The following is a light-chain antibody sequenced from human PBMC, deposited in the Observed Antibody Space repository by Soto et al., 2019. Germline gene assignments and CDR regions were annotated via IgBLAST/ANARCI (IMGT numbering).Light chain of an antibody. Sequence: QSALTQPPSASGSPGQSVTISCTGTRSDVGGYSYVSWYQQHPGKAPKLMIYEVNKRPSGVPDRFSGSKSGNTASLTVSGLQAEDEADYYCSSYAGNNDFDGFGTGTKLTVL. V-gene: IGLV2-8*01. CDR2: EVN. CDR3: SSYAGNNDFDG. J-gene: IGLJ1*01. CDR1: RSDVGGYSY.